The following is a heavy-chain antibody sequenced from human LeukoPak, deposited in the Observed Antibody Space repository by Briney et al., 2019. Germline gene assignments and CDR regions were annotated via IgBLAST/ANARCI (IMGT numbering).Heavy chain of an antibody. D-gene: IGHD3-3*01. Sequence: PGGSLRLSCAASGFTFSSYWMSWVRQAPGKGLEWVANIKQDGSEKYYVDSVKGRFTISRDNAKNSLYLQMNSLRAEDTAVYYCARDYDFWSGYHSYGMDVRGQGTTVTVSS. CDR2: IKQDGSEK. CDR3: ARDYDFWSGYHSYGMDV. V-gene: IGHV3-7*03. CDR1: GFTFSSYW. J-gene: IGHJ6*02.